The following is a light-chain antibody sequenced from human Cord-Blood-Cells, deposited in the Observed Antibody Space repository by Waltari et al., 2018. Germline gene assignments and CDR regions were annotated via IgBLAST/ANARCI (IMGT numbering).Light chain of an antibody. Sequence: EIVLTQSPGTLSLSPGEIATLSCRASQSVSRSYLAWYQQKPGQAPRLLIYGASSRATGIPDRFSGSGSGTDFTLTISRLEPEDFAVYYWQQYGSSPPTFGPGTKVDIK. CDR3: QQYGSSPPT. CDR1: QSVSRSY. V-gene: IGKV3-20*01. CDR2: GAS. J-gene: IGKJ3*01.